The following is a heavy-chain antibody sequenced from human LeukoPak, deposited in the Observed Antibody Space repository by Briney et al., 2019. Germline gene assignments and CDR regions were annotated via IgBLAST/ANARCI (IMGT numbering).Heavy chain of an antibody. D-gene: IGHD3-9*01. CDR1: GGSFSGYY. Sequence: SETLSLTCAVYGGSFSGYYWSWIRQPPGKGLEWIGEINHSGSTNYNPSLKSRVTISVDTSKNQFSLKLSSVTAADTAVYYCARVGDYDILTGYLPESFDYWGQGTLVTVSS. CDR2: INHSGST. CDR3: ARVGDYDILTGYLPESFDY. J-gene: IGHJ4*02. V-gene: IGHV4-34*01.